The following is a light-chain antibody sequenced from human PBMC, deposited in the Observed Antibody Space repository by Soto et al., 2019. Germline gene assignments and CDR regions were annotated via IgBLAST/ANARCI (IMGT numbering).Light chain of an antibody. V-gene: IGKV1-5*03. Sequence: DIQMTQSPSTLSASVGDRVTITCRASQSISSWLAWYQQKPGKAPKLLIYKASILESGVPSRFSGSGSGTDCPLTISSLQPDDFATYYCQQYNSYSWTFGQGTKVEIK. CDR2: KAS. CDR3: QQYNSYSWT. J-gene: IGKJ1*01. CDR1: QSISSW.